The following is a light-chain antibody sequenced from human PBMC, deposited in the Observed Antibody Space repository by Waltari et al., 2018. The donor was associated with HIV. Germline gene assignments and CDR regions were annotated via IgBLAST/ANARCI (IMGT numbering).Light chain of an antibody. CDR2: SDN. CDR1: STNIGAKT. V-gene: IGLV1-44*01. CDR3: AAWDDSLNGYV. J-gene: IGLJ1*01. Sequence: QSVLPQPPSASGTPGQRVTISCSGSSTNIGAKTVNWYQQLPGPAPKLFIYSDNLRPSGVPDRFSGSKSGTSASLAISGLQSEDEADYYCAAWDDSLNGYVFGTGTKVTVL.